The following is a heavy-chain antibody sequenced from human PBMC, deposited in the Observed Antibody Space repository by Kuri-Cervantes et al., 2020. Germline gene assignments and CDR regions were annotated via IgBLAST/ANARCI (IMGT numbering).Heavy chain of an antibody. D-gene: IGHD6-13*01. CDR3: ARDSSSWYYYYYYMDV. Sequence: GESLKISCAASGFTFSSYAMSWVRQAPGKGLEWVANIKQDGSEKYYVDSVKGRFTISRDNAKSSLYLQMNSLRAEDTAVYYCARDSSSWYYYYYYMDVWGKGTTVTVSS. V-gene: IGHV3-7*01. CDR2: IKQDGSEK. CDR1: GFTFSSYA. J-gene: IGHJ6*03.